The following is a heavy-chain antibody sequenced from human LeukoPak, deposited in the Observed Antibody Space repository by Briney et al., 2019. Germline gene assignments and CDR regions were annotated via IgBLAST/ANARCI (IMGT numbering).Heavy chain of an antibody. Sequence: GGPLRLSCAASGFTVSSNYMSWVRQAPGKGLEWVSIIYSGGSIYYADSVKGRFTISRDNFKNTLYLQMNSLRGDDTALYYCATRAGISWFDYWGQGTLVTVSS. CDR2: IYSGGSI. CDR3: ATRAGISWFDY. J-gene: IGHJ4*02. CDR1: GFTVSSNY. V-gene: IGHV3-66*04. D-gene: IGHD6-13*01.